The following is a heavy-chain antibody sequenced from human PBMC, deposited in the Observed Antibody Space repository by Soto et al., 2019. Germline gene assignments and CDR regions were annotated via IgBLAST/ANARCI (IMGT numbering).Heavy chain of an antibody. J-gene: IGHJ4*02. CDR3: ARELHGSGSYYYFDY. V-gene: IGHV1-69*08. Sequence: QVQLVQSGAEVKKPGSSVKVSCKASGGTFSSYTISWVRQAPGQGLEWMGRIIPILGIANYAQKFQGRVTITADKSTSTGYMELSSLRSEDTAVYYCARELHGSGSYYYFDYWGQGTMVTVSS. D-gene: IGHD3-10*01. CDR2: IIPILGIA. CDR1: GGTFSSYT.